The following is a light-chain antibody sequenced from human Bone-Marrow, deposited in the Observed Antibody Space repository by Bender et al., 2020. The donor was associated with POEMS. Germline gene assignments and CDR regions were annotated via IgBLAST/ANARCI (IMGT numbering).Light chain of an antibody. V-gene: IGLV1-47*01. CDR1: SSTIGISY. CDR2: RND. CDR3: AAWDDSLNAYV. J-gene: IGLJ1*01. Sequence: QSVLTQPPSVSGTPEQRVTISCSGSSSTIGISYVFWYQQLPGTAPKLLIYRNDQRPSGVPDRFSGSKSGTSGSLAISGLRSEDEADYYCAAWDDSLNAYVFGTGTKVTVL.